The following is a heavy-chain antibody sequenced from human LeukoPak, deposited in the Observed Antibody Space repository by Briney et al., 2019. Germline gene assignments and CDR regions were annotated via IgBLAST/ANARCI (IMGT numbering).Heavy chain of an antibody. CDR3: AKEAGPGDYFDY. CDR1: GFTFSSYG. CDR2: ISGGGGRT. J-gene: IGHJ4*02. V-gene: IGHV3-23*01. D-gene: IGHD6-19*01. Sequence: PGGSLRLSCAASGFTFSSYGMGWVRQAPGKGLEWVSSISGGGGRTYNADSVKGRFTISRDNSKNMLYLQMNSLRADDTAVYYCAKEAGPGDYFDYWGQGTLVTVSS.